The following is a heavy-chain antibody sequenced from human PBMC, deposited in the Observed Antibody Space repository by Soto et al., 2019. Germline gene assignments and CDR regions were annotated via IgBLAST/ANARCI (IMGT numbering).Heavy chain of an antibody. V-gene: IGHV1-18*01. Sequence: QVQLLQSGAEVKKPGASVRVSCKTSGYTFTRYGVSWVRQAPGQGLEWMGWISGYNGNTKEAHKFEGRVILTTYTAANTAHMELRSLTSNDTAVYYCARGSAYSTPWSFDSWGQGTLVTVSS. CDR3: ARGSAYSTPWSFDS. J-gene: IGHJ4*02. CDR1: GYTFTRYG. CDR2: ISGYNGNT. D-gene: IGHD2-8*01.